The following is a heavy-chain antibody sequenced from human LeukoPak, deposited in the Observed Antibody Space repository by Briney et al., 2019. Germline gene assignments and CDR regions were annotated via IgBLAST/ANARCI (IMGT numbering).Heavy chain of an antibody. J-gene: IGHJ3*02. D-gene: IGHD2-21*02. CDR1: GYTFTGYY. CDR2: INPNSGGT. Sequence: ASVKVSCKASGYTFTGYYMHWVRQAPGQGLEGMGWINPNSGGTNYAQKFQGRVTMTRDTSISTAYMELSRLRSDDTAVYYCARDRGLAYCGGDCYSGAFDIWGQGTMVTVSS. V-gene: IGHV1-2*02. CDR3: ARDRGLAYCGGDCYSGAFDI.